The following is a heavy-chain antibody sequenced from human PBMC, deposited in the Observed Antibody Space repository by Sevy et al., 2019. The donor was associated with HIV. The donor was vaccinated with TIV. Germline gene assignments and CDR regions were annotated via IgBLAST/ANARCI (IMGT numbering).Heavy chain of an antibody. CDR1: GGSFSGYY. Sequence: SETLSLTCAVYGGSFSGYYWSWIRQPPGKGLEWIGEINHSGSTNYNPSLKSRVTISVDTSKNQFSLKLSSVTAADTAVYYCARRRIVVVTANRPKNTRPPDAFDIWGQGTMVTVSS. CDR2: INHSGST. V-gene: IGHV4-34*01. CDR3: ARRRIVVVTANRPKNTRPPDAFDI. J-gene: IGHJ3*02. D-gene: IGHD2-21*02.